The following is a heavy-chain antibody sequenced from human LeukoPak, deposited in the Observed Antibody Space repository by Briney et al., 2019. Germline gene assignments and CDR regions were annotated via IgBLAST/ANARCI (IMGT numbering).Heavy chain of an antibody. Sequence: VASVKVSCKASGYTFSGYYMHWVRQAPGQGLEWMGRINPNSGGTNYAQKFQGRVTMTRDTSISTAYMELSRLRSDDTAVYYCARDYCGGDCFPDYWGQGTLVTVSS. V-gene: IGHV1-2*06. CDR3: ARDYCGGDCFPDY. D-gene: IGHD2-21*02. CDR1: GYTFSGYY. CDR2: INPNSGGT. J-gene: IGHJ4*02.